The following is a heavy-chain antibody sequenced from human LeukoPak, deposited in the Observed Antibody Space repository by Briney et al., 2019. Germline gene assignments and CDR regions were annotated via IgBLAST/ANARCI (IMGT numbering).Heavy chain of an antibody. D-gene: IGHD3-22*01. CDR3: ATGVDSSGYSPPIFDY. Sequence: ASVKVSCKASGYTFTGYYMHWVRQAPGQGLEWMGWINPNSGGTNYAQKFQGRVTMTRDTSISTAYMELSSLRSEDTAVYYCATGVDSSGYSPPIFDYWGQGTLVTVSS. J-gene: IGHJ4*02. V-gene: IGHV1-2*02. CDR2: INPNSGGT. CDR1: GYTFTGYY.